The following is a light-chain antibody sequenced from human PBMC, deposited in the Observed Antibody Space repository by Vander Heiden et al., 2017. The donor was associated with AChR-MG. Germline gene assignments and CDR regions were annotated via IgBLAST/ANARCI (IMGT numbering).Light chain of an antibody. CDR1: QTISNW. V-gene: IGKV1-5*03. CDR2: KAS. Sequence: DIQMTQSPSTLSASVGDRVTITCRASQTISNWLAWYQQKPGQAPKLLIYKASSLTSGVPSRFSGSGSGTDFTLTISSLQPDDFATYYCQQYNSYSPWTFGQGTKVEIK. CDR3: QQYNSYSPWT. J-gene: IGKJ1*01.